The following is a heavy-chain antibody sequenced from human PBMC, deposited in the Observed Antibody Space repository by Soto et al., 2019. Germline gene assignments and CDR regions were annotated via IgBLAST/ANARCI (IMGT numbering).Heavy chain of an antibody. CDR1: GDSISNNKW. CDR3: ARVPSSWGWFDP. V-gene: IGHV4-4*02. CDR2: MHHSGSI. Sequence: SETLSLTCSVSGDSISNNKWWSWVRQPPGKGLEWIGEMHHSGSIHYNASLKSRATLSVDKSRNQFSLQLTSVTAADTALYFCARVPSSWGWFDPWGQGTLVTVS. D-gene: IGHD3-16*01. J-gene: IGHJ5*02.